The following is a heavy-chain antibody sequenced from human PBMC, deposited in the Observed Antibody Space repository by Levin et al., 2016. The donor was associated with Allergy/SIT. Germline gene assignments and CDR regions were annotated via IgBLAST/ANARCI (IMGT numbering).Heavy chain of an antibody. CDR3: ARARETGESHWFDP. D-gene: IGHD1-26*01. Sequence: ASVKVSCKASGYTLSEYYIHWVRQAPGQGLEWMAWINPKTGDTHFAQKFQGRITVTGDTSTDTAYVELTRLISDDTAVYFCARARETGESHWFDPWGQGTLVTVSS. V-gene: IGHV1-2*02. CDR1: GYTLSEYY. CDR2: INPKTGDT. J-gene: IGHJ5*02.